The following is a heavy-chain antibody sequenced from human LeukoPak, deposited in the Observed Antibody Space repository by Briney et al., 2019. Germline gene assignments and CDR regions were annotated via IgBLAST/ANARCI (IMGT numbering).Heavy chain of an antibody. D-gene: IGHD6-13*01. J-gene: IGHJ4*02. CDR3: ANYKRYSSSWRGPSYFDY. CDR2: IKQDGSEK. Sequence: GGSLRLSCAASGFSFSNYWMSWVRQAPGKGPEWVANIKQDGSEKYYVDSVKGRFTISRDNAQNSLYLQMNSLRAEDTAVYYCANYKRYSSSWRGPSYFDYWGQGTLVTVSS. CDR1: GFSFSNYW. V-gene: IGHV3-7*01.